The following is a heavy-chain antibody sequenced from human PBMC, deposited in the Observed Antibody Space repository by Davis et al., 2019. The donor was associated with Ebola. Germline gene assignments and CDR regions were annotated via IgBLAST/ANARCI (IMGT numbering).Heavy chain of an antibody. CDR1: GYTFTSYY. CDR2: INPSGGST. J-gene: IGHJ4*02. Sequence: AASVKVSCKASGYTFTSYYMHWVRQAPGQGLEWMGIINPSGGSTSYAQKFQGRVTMTRDTSTSTAYMELRSLRSDDTAVYYCARVYYYDRFDYWGQGTLVTVSS. CDR3: ARVYYYDRFDY. D-gene: IGHD3-22*01. V-gene: IGHV1-46*01.